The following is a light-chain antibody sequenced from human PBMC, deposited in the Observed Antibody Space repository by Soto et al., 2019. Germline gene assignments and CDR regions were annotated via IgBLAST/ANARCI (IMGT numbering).Light chain of an antibody. Sequence: QSVLTQPPSVSGAPGQRVTISCTGSSSNIGAGYDVHWYQQLPGTAPKLLIYGNSNRPSGVPDRLSGSKSGTSASLAITGLQAEDEADYHCQSSDSSLNVFGTGTKVTVL. J-gene: IGLJ1*01. CDR2: GNS. CDR3: QSSDSSLNV. V-gene: IGLV1-40*01. CDR1: SSNIGAGYD.